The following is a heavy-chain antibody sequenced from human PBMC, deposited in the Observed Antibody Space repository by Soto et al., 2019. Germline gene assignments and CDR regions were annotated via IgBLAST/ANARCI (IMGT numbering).Heavy chain of an antibody. CDR3: ARSPGYCTNGVCAILHGMDV. J-gene: IGHJ6*02. CDR2: IWYDGSNK. Sequence: PGGSLILSCAASGFTFSSYGMHWVRQAPGKGLEWVAVIWYDGSNKYYADSVKGRFTISRDNSKNTLYLQMNSLRAEDTAVYYCARSPGYCTNGVCAILHGMDVWGQGTTVTVSS. CDR1: GFTFSSYG. D-gene: IGHD2-8*01. V-gene: IGHV3-33*01.